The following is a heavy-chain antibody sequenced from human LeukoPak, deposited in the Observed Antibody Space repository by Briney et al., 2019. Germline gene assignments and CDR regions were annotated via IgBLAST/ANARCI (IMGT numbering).Heavy chain of an antibody. J-gene: IGHJ6*03. Sequence: ASVKVSCKASGYTFTGYYMHWVRQAPGQGLEWMGWINPNSGGTNYAQKFQGRVTMTRDTSISTVYMELSRLRSDDTAVYYCARGGVGTTTYYYYYMDVWGAGTTVTISS. CDR3: ARGGVGTTTYYYYYMDV. D-gene: IGHD1-26*01. V-gene: IGHV1-2*02. CDR1: GYTFTGYY. CDR2: INPNSGGT.